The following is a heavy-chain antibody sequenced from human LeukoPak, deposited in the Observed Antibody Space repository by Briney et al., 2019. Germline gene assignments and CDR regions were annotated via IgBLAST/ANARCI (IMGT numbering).Heavy chain of an antibody. CDR3: AKGWVGFDY. D-gene: IGHD2-15*01. V-gene: IGHV3-33*06. CDR1: GITFSSYA. CDR2: IWYDGSNK. J-gene: IGHJ4*02. Sequence: PGGSLRLSCAAFGITFSSYAMHWVRQAPGKGLEWVAVIWYDGSNKYYADSVKGRFTISRDNSKNTLYLQMNSLRAEDTAVYYCAKGWVGFDYWGQGTLVTVSS.